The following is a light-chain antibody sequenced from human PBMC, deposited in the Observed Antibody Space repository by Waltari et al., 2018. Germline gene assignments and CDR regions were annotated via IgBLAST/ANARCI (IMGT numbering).Light chain of an antibody. V-gene: IGLV1-44*01. CDR3: AEWDSSLICVV. CDR1: SCTIGSST. J-gene: IGLJ2*01. Sequence: QSVLTQPPSASGTPGQRVTSSCSGSSCTIGSSTVNGYKQPPGTAPKHLIYSNTQRPSGVRDRSSATRFGTSGSLGISAFQSGDGADCYCAEWDSSLICVVFGGGTKLTVL. CDR2: SNT.